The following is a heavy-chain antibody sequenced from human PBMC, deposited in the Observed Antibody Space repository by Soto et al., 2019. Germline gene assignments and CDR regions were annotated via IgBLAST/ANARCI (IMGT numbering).Heavy chain of an antibody. Sequence: GGSRRLSCETSGFTFGNYGMGWVRQAPEKGLYWVSGISSSSRRTYYADSVRGRFTISRDNSKNTLYLQMDTLRADDTAVYYCSNVAKCGVVIEYFVSWYPGALVTV. CDR1: GFTFGNYG. CDR3: SNVAKCGVVIEYFVS. CDR2: ISSSSRRT. V-gene: IGHV3-23*01. J-gene: IGHJ4*02. D-gene: IGHD3-3*01.